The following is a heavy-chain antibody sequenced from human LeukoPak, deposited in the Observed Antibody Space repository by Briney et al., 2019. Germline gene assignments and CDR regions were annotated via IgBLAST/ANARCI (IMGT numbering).Heavy chain of an antibody. D-gene: IGHD3-3*01. CDR2: MNPNSGNT. Sequence: ASVKVSCKASGYTFTSYDINWVRQATGQGLEWMGWMNPNSGNTGYAQKFQGRVTMTRNTSISTAYMELSSLRSEDTAVYYCAGSYDFWSGYYRGFDPWGQGILVTVSS. CDR3: AGSYDFWSGYYRGFDP. V-gene: IGHV1-8*01. CDR1: GYTFTSYD. J-gene: IGHJ5*02.